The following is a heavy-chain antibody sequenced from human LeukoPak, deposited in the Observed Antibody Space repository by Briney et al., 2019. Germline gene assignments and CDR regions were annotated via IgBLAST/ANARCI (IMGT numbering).Heavy chain of an antibody. Sequence: PGGSLRLSCATSGFTFSSYWMSWVRQAPGRGLEWVANIKKQDGSEKYYVDSVKGRFTISRDNAKNSLYLQMNSLRAEDTAVYYCARGLSSSSWERLNWFDPWGREPWSPSPQ. D-gene: IGHD6-13*01. CDR3: ARGLSSSSWERLNWFDP. CDR1: GFTFSSYW. V-gene: IGHV3-7*01. CDR2: IKKQDGSEK. J-gene: IGHJ5*02.